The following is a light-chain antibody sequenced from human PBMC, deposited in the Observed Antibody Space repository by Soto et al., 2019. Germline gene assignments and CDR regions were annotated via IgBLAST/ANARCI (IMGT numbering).Light chain of an antibody. V-gene: IGLV1-44*01. CDR3: ATWDDSLNGWV. CDR2: TNS. Sequence: QSVLTQPPSASGTPGQRVTISCSGSTSNIGSHTVNWYQHLPGTAPRLLISTNSQRPSGVPDRFSGSKSGTSASLTISGLQSEDESDYYCATWDDSLNGWVFGGGTKLTVL. J-gene: IGLJ3*02. CDR1: TSNIGSHT.